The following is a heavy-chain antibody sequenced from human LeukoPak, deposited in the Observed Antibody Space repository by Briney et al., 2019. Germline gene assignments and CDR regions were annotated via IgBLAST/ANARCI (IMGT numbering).Heavy chain of an antibody. D-gene: IGHD6-13*01. V-gene: IGHV1-8*01. Sequence: ASVKVSCKASGYTFTSHDINWVRQATGQGLEWMGWMNPNSGNMGYAQKFQGRVIMTRDTAINTAYMELHSLRSEDTAVYYCARVVAAAGTRWFDPWGQGTLVTVSS. J-gene: IGHJ5*02. CDR2: MNPNSGNM. CDR1: GYTFTSHD. CDR3: ARVVAAAGTRWFDP.